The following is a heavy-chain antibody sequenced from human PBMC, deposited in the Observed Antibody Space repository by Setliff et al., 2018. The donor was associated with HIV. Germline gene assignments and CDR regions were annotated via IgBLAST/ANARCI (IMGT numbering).Heavy chain of an antibody. CDR2: INHSGST. CDR1: GASFSGYN. V-gene: IGHV4-34*01. J-gene: IGHJ6*03. D-gene: IGHD3-22*01. CDR3: ARYYYDRSGCSAPYYFMDV. Sequence: PSETLSLTCAVYGASFSGYNWTWIRQPPGKGLEWIGEINHSGSTNYNPSLKSRVTISVDKSKNQFSLKLTSVTAADTAVYYCARYYYDRSGCSAPYYFMDVWGKGTTVTVSS.